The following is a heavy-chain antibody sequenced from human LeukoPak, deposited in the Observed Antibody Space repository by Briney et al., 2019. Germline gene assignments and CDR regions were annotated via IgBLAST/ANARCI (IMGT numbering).Heavy chain of an antibody. V-gene: IGHV1-69*04. Sequence: SVKVSCKASGGTFSSYAISWVRQAPGQGLEWMGRIIPILGIANYAQKFQGRVTITADKSTSTAYMELSSLRSEDTAVYYCARDYSGWYSQNPHYGMDVWGQGTTVTVSS. J-gene: IGHJ6*02. CDR1: GGTFSSYA. CDR3: ARDYSGWYSQNPHYGMDV. CDR2: IIPILGIA. D-gene: IGHD6-19*01.